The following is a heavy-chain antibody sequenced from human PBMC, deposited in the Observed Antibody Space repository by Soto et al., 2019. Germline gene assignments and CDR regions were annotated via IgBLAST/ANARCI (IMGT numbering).Heavy chain of an antibody. J-gene: IGHJ6*02. D-gene: IGHD3-22*01. CDR1: GGTFSSYA. Sequence: SVKVSCKASGGTFSSYAISWVRQAPGQGLEWKGGIIPIFCTANYAQNFQGRVTITADESTSTAYMELSSLRSEDTAVYYCARTYYYDSSGYYLWGKYYYYYGMDVWGQGITVTVS. CDR2: IIPIFCTA. CDR3: ARTYYYDSSGYYLWGKYYYYYGMDV. V-gene: IGHV1-69*13.